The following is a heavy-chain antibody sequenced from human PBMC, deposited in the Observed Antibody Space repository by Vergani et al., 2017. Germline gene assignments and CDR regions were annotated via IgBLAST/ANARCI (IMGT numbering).Heavy chain of an antibody. CDR2: IGTAGDT. CDR1: GFTFSSYD. CDR3: ARGGCSGGSCYGQYFDY. Sequence: EVQLVESGGGLVQPGGSLRLSCAASGFTFSSYDMHWVRQATGKGLEWVSAIGTAGDTYYPGSVKGRFTISRENAKNSLYLQMHSLRAGDTAVYYCARGGCSGGSCYGQYFDYWGQGTLVTVSS. D-gene: IGHD2-15*01. V-gene: IGHV3-13*01. J-gene: IGHJ4*02.